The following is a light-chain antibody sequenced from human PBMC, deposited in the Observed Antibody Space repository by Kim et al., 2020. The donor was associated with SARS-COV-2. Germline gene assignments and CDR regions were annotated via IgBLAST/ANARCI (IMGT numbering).Light chain of an antibody. CDR1: QSVSSSY. V-gene: IGKV3-20*01. CDR3: QQYGSSRPMYT. J-gene: IGKJ2*01. CDR2: GAS. Sequence: PGERATLSCRASQSVSSSYLAWYQQKPGQAPRLLIYGASSRATGIPDRFSGSGSGTDFTLTISRLEPEDFAVYYFQQYGSSRPMYTFGQGTKLEIK.